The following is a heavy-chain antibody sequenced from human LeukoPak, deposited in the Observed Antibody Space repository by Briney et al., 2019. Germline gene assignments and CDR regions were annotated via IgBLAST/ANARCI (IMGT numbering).Heavy chain of an antibody. V-gene: IGHV1-69*05. J-gene: IGHJ4*02. D-gene: IGHD1-1*01. Sequence: ASVKVSCKASGGTFSSYTITWVRQAPGQGLEWMGGISPISGTTNYAQKFQGRVTITTDASTSTAYMELSSLRSEDTAVYYCATPPTGTTTTGEYYFDYWGQGTLVTVSS. CDR2: ISPISGTT. CDR3: ATPPTGTTTTGEYYFDY. CDR1: GGTFSSYT.